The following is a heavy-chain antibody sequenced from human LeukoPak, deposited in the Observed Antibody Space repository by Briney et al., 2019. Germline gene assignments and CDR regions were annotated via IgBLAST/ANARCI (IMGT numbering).Heavy chain of an antibody. Sequence: GGSLRLSCAASGFTFSSYGMSWVRQAPGKGLEWVSAISGSGGSTYYADSVKGRFTISRDNSKNTLYLQMNSLRAEDTAVYHCATHCSSVSCSLATFDIWGQGTMVTVSS. J-gene: IGHJ3*02. V-gene: IGHV3-23*01. D-gene: IGHD2-2*01. CDR1: GFTFSSYG. CDR3: ATHCSSVSCSLATFDI. CDR2: ISGSGGST.